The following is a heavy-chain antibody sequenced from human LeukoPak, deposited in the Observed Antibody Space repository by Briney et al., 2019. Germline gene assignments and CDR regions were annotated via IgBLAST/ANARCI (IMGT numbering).Heavy chain of an antibody. CDR1: GGSFSGYY. CDR2: INHSGST. V-gene: IGHV4-34*01. Sequence: PSETLSLTCAVYGGSFSGYYWGWIRQPPGKGLEWIGEINHSGSTNYNPSLKSRVTISVDTSKNQFSLKLSSVTAADTAVYYCARIHDYGDYGGWFDPWGQGTLVTVSS. J-gene: IGHJ5*02. CDR3: ARIHDYGDYGGWFDP. D-gene: IGHD4-17*01.